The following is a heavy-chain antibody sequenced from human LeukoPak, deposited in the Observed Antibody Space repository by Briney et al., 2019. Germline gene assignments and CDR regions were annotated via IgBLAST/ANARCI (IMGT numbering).Heavy chain of an antibody. CDR1: DGSISSYY. J-gene: IGHJ5*02. D-gene: IGHD6-13*01. CDR3: ARHKSSSWYRDFDP. Sequence: SEPLYFTCTVSDGSISSYYWSWILQPPGKGLKWIGYIYTSGSTKYNPSLRSRVTISVDTSKNQFSLKLSSVTAADTAVYYCARHKSSSWYRDFDPWGQGTLVTVSS. CDR2: IYTSGST. V-gene: IGHV4-4*09.